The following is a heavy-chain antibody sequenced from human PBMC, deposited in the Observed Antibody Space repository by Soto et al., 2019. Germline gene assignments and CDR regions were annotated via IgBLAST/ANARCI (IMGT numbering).Heavy chain of an antibody. CDR2: IYHSGST. CDR3: ARDRTASWFDP. V-gene: IGHV4-59*01. Sequence: PSETLSLTCTVSGGSINSYYWSWIRQPPGKGLEWIGYIYHSGSTYYNPSLKSRVTISVDTSKNQFSLKLSSVTAADTAVYYCARDRTASWFDPWGQGTLVTVSS. J-gene: IGHJ5*02. D-gene: IGHD2-21*02. CDR1: GGSINSYY.